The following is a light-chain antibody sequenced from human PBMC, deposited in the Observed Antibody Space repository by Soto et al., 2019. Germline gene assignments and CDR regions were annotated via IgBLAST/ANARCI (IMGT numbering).Light chain of an antibody. CDR3: QQYNSYPWT. CDR2: DAS. J-gene: IGKJ1*01. V-gene: IGKV1-5*01. Sequence: IQRTQSPSTLSKSVGDRVTITCRASQSISSWLAWYQQKPGKGPKLLIYDASSLESGVPSRFSGSGSGTEFTLTISSLQPDDFATYYCQQYNSYPWTFGQGTKV. CDR1: QSISSW.